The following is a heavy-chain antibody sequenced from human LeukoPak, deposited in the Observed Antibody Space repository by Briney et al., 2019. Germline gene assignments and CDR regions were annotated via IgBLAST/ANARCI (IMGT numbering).Heavy chain of an antibody. J-gene: IGHJ3*02. D-gene: IGHD3-22*01. CDR1: GFTFSTYR. Sequence: QPGGSLRLSCAASGFTFSTYRMSWVRQAPGKGLEWVANIKQDGSEKHYVDSVKGRFTISRDNAKNSLYLQMSSLRAEDTAVYYCASPPRMDYYDSSGYYWVGAFDIWGQGTMVTVSS. CDR3: ASPPRMDYYDSSGYYWVGAFDI. V-gene: IGHV3-7*01. CDR2: IKQDGSEK.